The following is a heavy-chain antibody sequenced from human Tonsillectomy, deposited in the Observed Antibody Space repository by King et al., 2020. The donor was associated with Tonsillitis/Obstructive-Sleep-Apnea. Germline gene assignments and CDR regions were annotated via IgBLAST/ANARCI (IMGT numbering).Heavy chain of an antibody. CDR2: IYPGDSDT. V-gene: IGHV5-51*01. D-gene: IGHD3-10*01. J-gene: IGHJ3*02. CDR1: GYSFTNYW. CDR3: ARGMRGSTDGFDI. Sequence: QLVQSGAEVKKPGGSLKISCKGSGYSFTNYWIAWVRQMPGKGLEWMGFIYPGDSDTRNSPSFQGQVTISVDKSVSTAYLQWRSLKASDTAMHYCARGMRGSTDGFDIWGQGTMVTVSS.